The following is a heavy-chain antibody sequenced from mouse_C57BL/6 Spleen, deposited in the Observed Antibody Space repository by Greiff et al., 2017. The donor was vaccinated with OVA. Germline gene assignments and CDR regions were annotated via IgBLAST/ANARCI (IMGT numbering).Heavy chain of an antibody. CDR3: ARSGSSYGYFDY. CDR1: GYTFTSYW. D-gene: IGHD1-1*01. V-gene: IGHV1-55*01. CDR2: IYPGSGST. J-gene: IGHJ2*01. Sequence: VQLQQPGAELVKPGASVKMSCKASGYTFTSYWITWVKQRPGQGLEWIGDIYPGSGSTNYNEKFKSKATLTVDTSSSTAYMQLSSLTSEDSAVYSCARSGSSYGYFDYWGQGTTLTVSS.